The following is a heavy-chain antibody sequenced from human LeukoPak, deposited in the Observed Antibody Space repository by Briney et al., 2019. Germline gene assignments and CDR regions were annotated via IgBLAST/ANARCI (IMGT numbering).Heavy chain of an antibody. J-gene: IGHJ6*03. V-gene: IGHV3-21*01. CDR1: GFTFSSYS. Sequence: GGSQRLSCAASGFTFSSYSMNWVRQAPGKGLEWVSSISSSSSYIYYADSVKGRFTISRDNAKNSLYLQMNSLRAEDTAVYYCARDSGYYYYYMDVWGKGTTVTVSS. CDR3: ARDSGYYYYYMDV. D-gene: IGHD3-10*01. CDR2: ISSSSSYI.